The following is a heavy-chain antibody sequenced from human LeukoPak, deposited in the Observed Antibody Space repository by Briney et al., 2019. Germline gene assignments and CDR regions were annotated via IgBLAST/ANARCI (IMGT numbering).Heavy chain of an antibody. V-gene: IGHV4-59*01. J-gene: IGHJ4*02. CDR2: IYYSGST. CDR1: GGSISSYY. CDR3: ARGGGYSGYDSVDY. Sequence: PSETLSLTCTVSGGSISSYYWSWTRQPPGKGLEWIGYIYYSGSTNYNPSPKSRVTISVDTSKNQFSLKLSSVTAADTAVYYCARGGGYSGYDSVDYWGQGTLVTVSS. D-gene: IGHD5-12*01.